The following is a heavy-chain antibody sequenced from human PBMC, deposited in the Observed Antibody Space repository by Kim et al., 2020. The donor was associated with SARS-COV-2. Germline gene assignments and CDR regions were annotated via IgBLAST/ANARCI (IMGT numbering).Heavy chain of an antibody. J-gene: IGHJ6*03. V-gene: IGHV4-34*01. CDR3: ARDPYCSSTSCPTYYYMDV. Sequence: SETLSLTCAVYGGSFSGYYWSWIRQPPGKGLEWIGEINHSGSTNYNPSLKSRVTISVDTSKNQFSLKLSSVTAADTAVYYCARDPYCSSTSCPTYYYMDVWGKGTTVTVSS. CDR1: GGSFSGYY. CDR2: INHSGST. D-gene: IGHD2-2*01.